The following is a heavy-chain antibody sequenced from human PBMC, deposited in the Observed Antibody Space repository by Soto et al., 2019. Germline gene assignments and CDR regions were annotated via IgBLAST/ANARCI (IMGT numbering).Heavy chain of an antibody. J-gene: IGHJ3*02. V-gene: IGHV2-5*02. CDR2: IYWDDDK. D-gene: IGHD3-9*01. CDR1: GFSLSTSGVG. CDR3: AHTRHPYDILTGYWREGAFDI. Sequence: QITLKESGPTLVKPTQTLTLTCTFSGFSLSTSGVGVGWIRQPPGKALEWLALIYWDDDKRYSPSLKSRLTITKDTSKNQVVLTMTNMDPVDTATYYCAHTRHPYDILTGYWREGAFDIWGQGTMVTVSS.